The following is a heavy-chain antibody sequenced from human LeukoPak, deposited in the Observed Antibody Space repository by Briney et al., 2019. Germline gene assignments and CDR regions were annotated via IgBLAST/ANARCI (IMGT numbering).Heavy chain of an antibody. D-gene: IGHD3-10*01. CDR2: ISYDGSNK. J-gene: IGHJ4*02. CDR3: AGGGGDGLYFDY. V-gene: IGHV3-30*04. CDR1: GFTFSSYA. Sequence: GGSLRLSCAASGFTFSSYAMHWVRQAPGKGLEWVAVISYDGSNKYYADSVKGRFTISRDNSKNTLYLQMNSLRAEDTAVYYCAGGGGDGLYFDYWGQGTLVTVSS.